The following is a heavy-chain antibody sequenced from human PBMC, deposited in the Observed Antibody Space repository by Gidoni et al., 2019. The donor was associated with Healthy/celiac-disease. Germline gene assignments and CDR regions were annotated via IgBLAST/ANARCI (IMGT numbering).Heavy chain of an antibody. CDR2: IKSKTDGGTT. V-gene: IGHV3-15*01. CDR3: TATVWFGEFLNGMDV. J-gene: IGHJ6*02. D-gene: IGHD3-10*01. CDR1: EFTFSNAW. Sequence: EVQLVESGGGLVKPGGSLRLSCAASEFTFSNAWMSWVRQAPGKGLEWVGRIKSKTDGGTTDYAAPVKGRFTISRDDSKNTLYLQMNSLKTEDTAVYYCTATVWFGEFLNGMDVWGQGTTVTVSS.